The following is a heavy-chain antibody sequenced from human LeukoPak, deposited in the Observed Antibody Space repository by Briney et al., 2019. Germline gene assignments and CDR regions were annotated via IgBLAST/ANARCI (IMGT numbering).Heavy chain of an antibody. CDR2: ICPGDSDT. D-gene: IGHD3-22*01. CDR3: ARVYYYDSSGYYYSSAFDI. CDR1: GYSFTSYW. J-gene: IGHJ3*02. V-gene: IGHV5-51*01. Sequence: GESLKISCKGSGYSFTSYWIGWVRQMPGKGLEWMGIICPGDSDTRYSPSFQGQVTISADKSISTAYLQWSSLKASDTAMYYCARVYYYDSSGYYYSSAFDIWGQGTMVTVSS.